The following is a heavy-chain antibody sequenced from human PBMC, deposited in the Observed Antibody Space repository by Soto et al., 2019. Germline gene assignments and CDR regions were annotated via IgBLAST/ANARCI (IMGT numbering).Heavy chain of an antibody. Sequence: SETLSLTCTVSGGSISSGGYYWSWIRQHPGKGLEWIGYIYYSGSTYYNPSLKSRVTISVDTSKNQFSLKLSSVTAADTAVYYCARKGAARTYYYYGMDVWGQGTTVTVSS. CDR3: ARKGAARTYYYYGMDV. CDR1: GGSISSGGYY. V-gene: IGHV4-31*03. J-gene: IGHJ6*02. CDR2: IYYSGST. D-gene: IGHD1-26*01.